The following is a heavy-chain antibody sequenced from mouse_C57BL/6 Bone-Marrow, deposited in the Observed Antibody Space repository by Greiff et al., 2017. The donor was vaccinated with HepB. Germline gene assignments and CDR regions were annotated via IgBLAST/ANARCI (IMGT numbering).Heavy chain of an antibody. V-gene: IGHV5-17*01. CDR1: GFTFSDYG. Sequence: EVQLQESGGGLVKPGGSLKLSCAASGFTFSDYGMHWVRQAPEKGLEWVAYISSGSSTIYYADTVKGRFTISRDNAKNTLFLQMTSLRSEDTAMYYCARHGGAMDYWGQGTSVTVSS. CDR2: ISSGSSTI. CDR3: ARHGGAMDY. J-gene: IGHJ4*01.